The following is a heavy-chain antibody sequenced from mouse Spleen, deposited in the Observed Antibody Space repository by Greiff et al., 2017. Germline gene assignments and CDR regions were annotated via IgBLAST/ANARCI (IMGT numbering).Heavy chain of an antibody. CDR2: IDPANGKN. CDR1: GFNIKNIY. J-gene: IGHJ1*03. Sequence: EVQLQQSVAELVRPGASVKLSCTVSGFNIKNIYLHWVKQRPEQGLEWIGRIDPANGKNKYDPKFQGKAAITADTSSNTAYLQLSGLTSEDTAIYFCTRGHCCSPHWYFDVWGTGTTVTVSS. CDR3: TRGHCCSPHWYFDV. D-gene: IGHD1-1*01. V-gene: IGHV14-3*01.